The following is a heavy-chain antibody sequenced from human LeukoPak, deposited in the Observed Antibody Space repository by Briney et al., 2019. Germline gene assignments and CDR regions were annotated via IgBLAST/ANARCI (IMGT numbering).Heavy chain of an antibody. CDR1: GGTFSSYA. CDR3: ARSLSGSYYIFGFFDY. J-gene: IGHJ4*02. Sequence: SVKVSCKASGGTFSSYAISWVRQAPGQGLEWMGGIIPIFGTANYAQKFQGRVTITADESTSTAYMELSSLRSEGTAVYYCARSLSGSYYIFGFFDYWGQGTLVTVSS. D-gene: IGHD1-26*01. V-gene: IGHV1-69*13. CDR2: IIPIFGTA.